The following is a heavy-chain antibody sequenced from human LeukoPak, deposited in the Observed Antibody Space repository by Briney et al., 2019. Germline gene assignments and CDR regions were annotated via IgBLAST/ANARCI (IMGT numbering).Heavy chain of an antibody. CDR2: INHSGST. J-gene: IGHJ4*02. D-gene: IGHD3-10*02. Sequence: SETLSLTCAVYGGSFSGYYWSRIRQPPGKGLEWIGEINHSGSTNYNPSLKSRVTISVDTSKNQFSLKLNSVTAADTAVYYCARHDDVPLIRNGFDYWGQGILVTVSS. CDR3: ARHDDVPLIRNGFDY. V-gene: IGHV4-34*01. CDR1: GGSFSGYY.